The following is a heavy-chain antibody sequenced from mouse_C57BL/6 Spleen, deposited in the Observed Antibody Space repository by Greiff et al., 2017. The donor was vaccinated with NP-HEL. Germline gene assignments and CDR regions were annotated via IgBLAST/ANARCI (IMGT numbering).Heavy chain of an antibody. V-gene: IGHV1-15*01. CDR2: IDPETGGT. Sequence: QVQLQQSGAELVRPGASVTLSCKASGYTFTDYEMHWVKQTPVHGLEWIGAIDPETGGTAYNQKFKGKAILTADKSSSTAYMELRSLTSEDSAVYYCTREVQTGTKGNYFDYWGQGTTLTVSS. CDR1: GYTFTDYE. J-gene: IGHJ2*01. D-gene: IGHD4-1*01. CDR3: TREVQTGTKGNYFDY.